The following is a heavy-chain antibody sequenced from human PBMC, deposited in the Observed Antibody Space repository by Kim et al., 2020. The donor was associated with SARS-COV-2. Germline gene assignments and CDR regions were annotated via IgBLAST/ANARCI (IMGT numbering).Heavy chain of an antibody. Sequence: SETLSLTCAVSGGSISSSNWWSWVRQPPGKGLEWIGEIYHSGSTNYNPSLKSRVTISVDKSKNQFSLKLSSVTAADTAVYYCARDSYSSGHHAFDIWGQGTMVTVSS. V-gene: IGHV4-4*02. D-gene: IGHD6-19*01. CDR3: ARDSYSSGHHAFDI. CDR1: GGSISSSNW. CDR2: IYHSGST. J-gene: IGHJ3*02.